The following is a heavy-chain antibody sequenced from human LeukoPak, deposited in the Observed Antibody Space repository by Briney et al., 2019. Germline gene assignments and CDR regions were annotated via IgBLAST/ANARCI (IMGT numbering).Heavy chain of an antibody. Sequence: GGSLRLSCAASGFTFNNYGMHWVRQAPGKGLEWVAFIRYNGNNQYYADSVKGRFTISRDNSKNTLYLQMNSLRAEDTAVYYCASYQFDYWGQGTLVTVSS. CDR2: IRYNGNNQ. CDR1: GFTFNNYG. D-gene: IGHD2-2*01. CDR3: ASYQFDY. V-gene: IGHV3-30*02. J-gene: IGHJ4*02.